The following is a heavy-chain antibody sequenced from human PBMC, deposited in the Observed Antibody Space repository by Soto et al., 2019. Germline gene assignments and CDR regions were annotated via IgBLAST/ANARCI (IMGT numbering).Heavy chain of an antibody. Sequence: QVQLQESGPGLVKPSETLSLTCTVSGGSISSYYWSWIRQPPGKGLEWIGYIYYSGSTNYNPSLKSRVTISVDTSKNQFSLKLSSVTAADTAVYYCARLMSCSSTSCYAPAKYYYYYYMDVWGKGTTVTVSS. CDR2: IYYSGST. CDR1: GGSISSYY. D-gene: IGHD2-2*01. V-gene: IGHV4-59*08. J-gene: IGHJ6*03. CDR3: ARLMSCSSTSCYAPAKYYYYYYMDV.